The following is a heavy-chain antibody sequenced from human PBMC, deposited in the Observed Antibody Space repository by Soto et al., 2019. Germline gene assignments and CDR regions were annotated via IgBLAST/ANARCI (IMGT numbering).Heavy chain of an antibody. CDR1: GGSISSYY. CDR2: IYYSGST. V-gene: IGHV4-59*01. D-gene: IGHD3-3*01. Sequence: QVQLQESGPGLVKPSETLSLTCTVSGGSISSYYWSWIRQPPGKGLEWIGYIYYSGSTNYIPSLMSRVTISVDTSKNQFSLKLSSVTAADTAVYYCARASYDFWSGYYVDYWGQGTLVTVSS. J-gene: IGHJ4*02. CDR3: ARASYDFWSGYYVDY.